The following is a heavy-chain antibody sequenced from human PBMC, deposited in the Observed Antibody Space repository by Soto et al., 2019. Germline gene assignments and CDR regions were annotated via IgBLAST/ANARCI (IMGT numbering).Heavy chain of an antibody. J-gene: IGHJ3*02. CDR1: GFTFSDYY. CDR3: ARAVTYEYLSGTNRYTYYVFDI. Sequence: PGGSLRLSCATSGFTFSDYYMSWIRQAPGKGLEWVSYISAGDSAISYADSVKGRFTISRDNAKKSLYLQLNSLRGEDTAVYYCARAVTYEYLSGTNRYTYYVFDIWGQGTMVTVSS. CDR2: ISAGDSAI. D-gene: IGHD3-16*02. V-gene: IGHV3-11*01.